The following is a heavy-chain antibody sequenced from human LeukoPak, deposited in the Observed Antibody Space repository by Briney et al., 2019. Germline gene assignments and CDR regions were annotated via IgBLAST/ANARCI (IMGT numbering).Heavy chain of an antibody. CDR1: GFTVSSNY. CDR2: IYSGGST. CDR3: ARDRGSYSGYDLDY. J-gene: IGHJ4*02. Sequence: QPGGSLRLSCAASGFTVSSNYMSWVRQAPGKGLEWVSVIYSGGSTYYADSVKGRFTISRDNSKNTLYLQMNSLRAEDAAVYYCARDRGSYSGYDLDYWGQGTLVTVSS. V-gene: IGHV3-66*01. D-gene: IGHD5-12*01.